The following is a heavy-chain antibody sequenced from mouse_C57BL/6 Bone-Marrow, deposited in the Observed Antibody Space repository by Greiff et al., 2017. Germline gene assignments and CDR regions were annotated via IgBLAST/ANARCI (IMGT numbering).Heavy chain of an antibody. V-gene: IGHV5-6*01. Sequence: EVQLVESGGDLVKPGGSLKLSCAASGFTFSSYGMSWVRQTPDKRLEWVATISSGGSYTYYPDSVKGRFTISRDKAKNTLYLQMSRLKSEDTSMYYCARITTVVVPMDYWGQGTSVTVSS. J-gene: IGHJ4*01. CDR1: GFTFSSYG. CDR3: ARITTVVVPMDY. D-gene: IGHD1-1*01. CDR2: ISSGGSYT.